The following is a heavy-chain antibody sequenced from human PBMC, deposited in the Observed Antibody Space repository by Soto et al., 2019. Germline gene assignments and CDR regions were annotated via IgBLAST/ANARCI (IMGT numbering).Heavy chain of an antibody. CDR2: ISSNGVGT. CDR3: ARRARPDFYYMDV. CDR1: GLTLRGYV. V-gene: IGHV3-64*01. J-gene: IGHJ6*03. D-gene: IGHD6-6*01. Sequence: EVQLAESGGGLAQPGGSLRLSCAASGLTLRGYVMDWVRQAPGKGLEYVSGISSNGVGTYYANSVQGRFTISRDNSKNTVYLQMGSLRPEDMAVYYCARRARPDFYYMDVWGKGTTVTVSS.